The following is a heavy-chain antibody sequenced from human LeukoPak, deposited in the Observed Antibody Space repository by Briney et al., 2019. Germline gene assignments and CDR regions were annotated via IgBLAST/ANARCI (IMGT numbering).Heavy chain of an antibody. CDR2: IIPIFGTA. CDR3: ARSFFPNDYFDY. J-gene: IGHJ4*02. D-gene: IGHD3-3*01. V-gene: IGHV1-69*01. Sequence: SVKVSCKASGGTFISYAISWVRQAPGQGLEWMGGIIPIFGTANYAQKFQGRVTITADESTSTAYMELSSLRSEDTAVYYCARSFFPNDYFDYWGQGTLVTVSS. CDR1: GGTFISYA.